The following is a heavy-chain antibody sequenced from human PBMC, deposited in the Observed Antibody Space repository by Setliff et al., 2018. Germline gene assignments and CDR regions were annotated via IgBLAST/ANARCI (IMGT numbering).Heavy chain of an antibody. Sequence: PGGSLRLSCAASGFTVSTFSMHWVRQAPGKGLEWVAFVRYDGSNKYYADFVKGRLTISRDNSKNTLYLQMNSLTNEDTAVYYCAKDSLEVVIALHGMDVWGQGTTVTVSS. CDR2: VRYDGSNK. CDR3: AKDSLEVVIALHGMDV. V-gene: IGHV3-30*02. D-gene: IGHD2-21*01. J-gene: IGHJ6*02. CDR1: GFTVSTFS.